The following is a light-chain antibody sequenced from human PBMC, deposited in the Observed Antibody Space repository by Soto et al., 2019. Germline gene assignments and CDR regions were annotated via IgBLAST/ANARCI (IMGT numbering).Light chain of an antibody. V-gene: IGKV4-1*01. Sequence: DIVMTQSPDSLAVSLGERATINCKSSQSVLYSSNNKNYLAWYQQKPGQPPKLLIYWASTRESGVPDRFSGSGSGKDFTLTISSLQAEDVAVYYCQQYYSTLVTFGPGTKVDI. J-gene: IGKJ3*01. CDR2: WAS. CDR1: QSVLYSSNNKNY. CDR3: QQYYSTLVT.